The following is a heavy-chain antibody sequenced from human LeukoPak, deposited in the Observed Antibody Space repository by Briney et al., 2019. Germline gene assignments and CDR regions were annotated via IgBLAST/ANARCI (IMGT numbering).Heavy chain of an antibody. V-gene: IGHV4-34*01. Sequence: SETLSLTCTVSGGSISSYYWSWIRQPPGKGLEWIGEINHSGSTNYNPSLKSRVTISVDTSKNQFSLKLSSVTAADTAVYYCARGDYDSSGYAKPFDYWGQGTLVTVSS. CDR3: ARGDYDSSGYAKPFDY. J-gene: IGHJ4*02. CDR2: INHSGST. D-gene: IGHD3-22*01. CDR1: GGSISSYY.